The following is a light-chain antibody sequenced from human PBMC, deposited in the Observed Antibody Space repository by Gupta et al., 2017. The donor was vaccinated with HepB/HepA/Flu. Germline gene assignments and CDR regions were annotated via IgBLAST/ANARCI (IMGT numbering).Light chain of an antibody. V-gene: IGLV3-1*01. CDR1: KLGDKY. CDR3: QAWDSSVV. J-gene: IGLJ2*01. Sequence: SXEXXXPPXXSVXXGQTASITCSGDKLGDKYACWYQQKPGQSPVLVIYQDSKRPSGIPERFSGSNSGNTATLTISGTQAMDEADYYCQAWDSSVVFGGGTKLTVL. CDR2: QDS.